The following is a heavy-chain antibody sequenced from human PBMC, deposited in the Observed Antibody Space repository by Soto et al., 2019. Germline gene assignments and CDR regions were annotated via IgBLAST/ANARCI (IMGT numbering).Heavy chain of an antibody. V-gene: IGHV1-46*03. Sequence: GGSVKVSCKASGYTLTSYYMHWVRQAPGQGVEWMGIINPSGGSTSYAQKFQGRVTMTRDMSTSTVYMELSSPRSEDTAVYYCARDLGDCSGGSCYRSPFDYWGQGTLVTVSS. CDR1: GYTLTSYY. CDR2: INPSGGST. CDR3: ARDLGDCSGGSCYRSPFDY. J-gene: IGHJ4*02. D-gene: IGHD2-15*01.